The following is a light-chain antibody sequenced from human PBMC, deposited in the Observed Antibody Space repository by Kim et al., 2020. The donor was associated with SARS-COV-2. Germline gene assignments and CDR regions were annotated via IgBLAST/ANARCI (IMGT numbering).Light chain of an antibody. CDR2: YDD. Sequence: QSVLTQPPSVSEAPRQRVTISCSGSSSNIGNNDVNWYQQLPGKAPRLLIYYDDLLPSGVSDRFSASKSGTSASLAISGLQSQDEADYYCAAWDDSLSRPVFGGGTQLTVL. J-gene: IGLJ2*01. CDR1: SSNIGNND. CDR3: AAWDDSLSRPV. V-gene: IGLV1-36*01.